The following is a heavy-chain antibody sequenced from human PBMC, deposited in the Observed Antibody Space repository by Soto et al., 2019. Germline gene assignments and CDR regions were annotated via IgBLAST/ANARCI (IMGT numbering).Heavy chain of an antibody. Sequence: SGASLILSLGASGFTFLRYWMHWVRQAPGKGLGWVSRINSDGSSTSYADSVKGRFTISRGNAKNTLYLQMNSLRAEDTAVYYCARVRMDRSPLWGQGT. CDR3: ARVRMDRSPL. J-gene: IGHJ4*02. CDR2: INSDGSST. CDR1: GFTFLRYW. D-gene: IGHD6-13*01. V-gene: IGHV3-74*01.